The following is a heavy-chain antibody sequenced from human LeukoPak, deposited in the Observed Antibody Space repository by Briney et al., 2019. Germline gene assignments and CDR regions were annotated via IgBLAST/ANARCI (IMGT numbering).Heavy chain of an antibody. D-gene: IGHD3-9*01. CDR1: GFTFSLHY. J-gene: IGHJ4*02. V-gene: IGHV3-7*01. Sequence: PGGSLRLSCAASGFTFSLHYMGWVRQTPGKGLEWVANIKEDGSDTFYVDSVKGRFTISRDNAKNSVYLQMNILRAEGTAVYYCARHRYFYFDLWGQGTLVNVSS. CDR3: ARHRYFYFDL. CDR2: IKEDGSDT.